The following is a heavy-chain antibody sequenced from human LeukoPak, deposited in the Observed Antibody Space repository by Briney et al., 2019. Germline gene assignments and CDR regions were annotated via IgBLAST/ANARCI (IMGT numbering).Heavy chain of an antibody. D-gene: IGHD5-18*01. Sequence: PGGSLRLSCAAAGFSFSSCGMHWVRQAPGRGLEWVAVISFDGSNKNYADSVKGRFTISRDNSKNTLHLQMNSPRVEDTAVYYCAKGGEKYNYGHWFDPWGQGTPVIVSS. J-gene: IGHJ5*02. CDR3: AKGGEKYNYGHWFDP. V-gene: IGHV3-30*18. CDR2: ISFDGSNK. CDR1: GFSFSSCG.